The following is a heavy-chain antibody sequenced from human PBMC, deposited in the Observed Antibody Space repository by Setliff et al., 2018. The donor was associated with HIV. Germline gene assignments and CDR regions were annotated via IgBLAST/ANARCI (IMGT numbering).Heavy chain of an antibody. CDR3: ARVSSFNKIIREAFDI. CDR1: GYTFTDYY. CDR2: INPNRGDT. D-gene: IGHD3-10*01. J-gene: IGHJ3*02. Sequence: ASVKVSCKASGYTFTDYYVHWLRQAPGQGLEWMGWINPNRGDTKSHHKFADRLIMSRDTSLTTVYMELTSLRSDDTAVYYCARVSSFNKIIREAFDIWGQGTLVTVSS. V-gene: IGHV1-2*02.